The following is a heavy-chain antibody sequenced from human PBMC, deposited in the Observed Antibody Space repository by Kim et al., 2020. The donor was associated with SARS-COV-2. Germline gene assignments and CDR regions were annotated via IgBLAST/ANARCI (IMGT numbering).Heavy chain of an antibody. D-gene: IGHD1-26*01. CDR1: GFTVSNNY. CDR3: ARWGKATGFDY. J-gene: IGHJ4*02. V-gene: IGHV3-53*01. Sequence: GGSLRLSCAASGFTVSNNYMSWVRQAPGKGLEWVSLINSPGNTYYRDSVKGRFTISRDNSKNTLFLQMNSLRAEDTAIYYCARWGKATGFDYWGQGTLVTVSS. CDR2: INSPGNT.